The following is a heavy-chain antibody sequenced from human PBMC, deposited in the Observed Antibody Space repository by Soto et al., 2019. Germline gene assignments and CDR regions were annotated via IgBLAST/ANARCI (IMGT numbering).Heavy chain of an antibody. Sequence: GGSLRLSCSASGFTFSTSPMHWVRQAPGKGLEYVSAISPTGGTTYYADSLKGRFTTSRDNSKSTLYLHMTNMDPVDTATYYCAHHRPTVPGDYWGQGTLVTVSS. CDR1: GFTFSTSP. D-gene: IGHD4-4*01. CDR2: ISPTGGTT. J-gene: IGHJ4*02. V-gene: IGHV3-64D*06. CDR3: AHHRPTVPGDY.